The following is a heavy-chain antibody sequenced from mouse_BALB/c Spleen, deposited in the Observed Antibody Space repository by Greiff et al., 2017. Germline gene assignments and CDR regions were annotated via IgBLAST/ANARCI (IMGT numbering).Heavy chain of an antibody. D-gene: IGHD2-1*01. CDR2: INPSNGRT. CDR3: ARNYYGNYFDY. J-gene: IGHJ2*01. Sequence: QVQLQQPGAELVKPGASVKLSCKASGYTFTSYWMHWVKQRPGQGLEWIGEINPSNGRTNYNEKFKGKATLTADKSSNTAYMQLSSLTSEDSAVYFCARNYYGNYFDYWGQGTTLTVSS. V-gene: IGHV1S81*02. CDR1: GYTFTSYW.